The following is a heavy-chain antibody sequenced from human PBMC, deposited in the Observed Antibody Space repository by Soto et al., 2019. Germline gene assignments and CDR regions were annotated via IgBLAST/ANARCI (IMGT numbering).Heavy chain of an antibody. V-gene: IGHV3-7*03. Sequence: GGSLRLSCAASGFTFSSYWMTWVRQAPGKGLEWVANVKPDGSATFYADSLKGRFTISRDNAKNSVSLQMDSLRDDDTAVYYCARDRERVTVKGGIALGAMEVWGHGTTVTVSS. D-gene: IGHD3-22*01. CDR2: VKPDGSAT. J-gene: IGHJ6*02. CDR3: ARDRERVTVKGGIALGAMEV. CDR1: GFTFSSYW.